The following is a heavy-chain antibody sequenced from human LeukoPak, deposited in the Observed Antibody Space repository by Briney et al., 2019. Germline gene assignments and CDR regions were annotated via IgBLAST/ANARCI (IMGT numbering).Heavy chain of an antibody. CDR3: ARDRSGWNDY. D-gene: IGHD6-19*01. J-gene: IGHJ4*02. CDR2: ISYDGSNK. CDR1: GFTFSSYA. Sequence: GRSLRLSCAASGFTFSSYAMHWVRQAPGKGLEWVAVISYDGSNKYHADSVKGRFTISRDNSKNTLYLQMNSLRAEDTAVYYCARDRSGWNDYWGQGTLVTVSS. V-gene: IGHV3-30*04.